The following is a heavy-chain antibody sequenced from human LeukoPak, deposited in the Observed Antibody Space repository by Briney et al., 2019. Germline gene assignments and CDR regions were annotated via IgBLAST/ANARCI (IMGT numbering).Heavy chain of an antibody. Sequence: GGSETLSCAASGFTFSIYSMNCVRQAPGEGVEWVSSISSSRSYIYYADSVKGRFTISRDHAKTSMYLQMNSLRAEDTAVYYCARDPGDFALDWGQGTLVTVSS. V-gene: IGHV3-21*01. J-gene: IGHJ4*02. CDR3: ARDPGDFALD. D-gene: IGHD7-27*01. CDR2: ISSSRSYI. CDR1: GFTFSIYS.